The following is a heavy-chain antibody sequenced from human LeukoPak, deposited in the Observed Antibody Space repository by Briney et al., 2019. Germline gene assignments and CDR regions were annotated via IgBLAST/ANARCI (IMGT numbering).Heavy chain of an antibody. CDR2: ISSSSSYI. J-gene: IGHJ4*02. CDR1: GFTFSSYS. V-gene: IGHV3-21*01. D-gene: IGHD4-23*01. Sequence: GGSLRLSCAASGFTFSSYSMNWVRQAPGKGLEWVSSISSSSSYIYYADSVKGRFTISRDNAKNSLYLQMNSLRAEDTAVYYCASITLVARGHYWGQGTLVTVSS. CDR3: ASITLVARGHY.